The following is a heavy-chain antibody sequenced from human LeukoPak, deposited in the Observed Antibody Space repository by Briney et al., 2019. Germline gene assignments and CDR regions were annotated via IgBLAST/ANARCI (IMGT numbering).Heavy chain of an antibody. CDR2: ISYDGSNK. V-gene: IGHV3-30-3*01. CDR3: ARAGLGAAADV. Sequence: GGSLRLSCAASGFTFSSYAMHWVRQAPGKGLEWVAVISYDGSNKYYADSVQGRFTISRDNSKNTLYLQMNSLRVEDTAVYYCARAGLGAAADVWGQGTLVTVSS. J-gene: IGHJ4*02. D-gene: IGHD6-13*01. CDR1: GFTFSSYA.